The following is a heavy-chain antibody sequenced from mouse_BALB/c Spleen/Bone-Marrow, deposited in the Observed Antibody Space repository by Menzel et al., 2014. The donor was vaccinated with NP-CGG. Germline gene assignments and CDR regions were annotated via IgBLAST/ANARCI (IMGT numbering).Heavy chain of an antibody. Sequence: EVQGVESGGGLVQPGGSRKLSCVASGFTFSSFGVHWVRQAPEKGLEWVAYISSGSSSTYYADTLKGRFTISRDNPKNTLFLQMTSLRSEDTAMYYCARGYYYGSSHYWYFDVWGAGTTVTVSS. D-gene: IGHD1-1*01. J-gene: IGHJ1*01. V-gene: IGHV5-17*02. CDR2: ISSGSSST. CDR3: ARGYYYGSSHYWYFDV. CDR1: GFTFSSFG.